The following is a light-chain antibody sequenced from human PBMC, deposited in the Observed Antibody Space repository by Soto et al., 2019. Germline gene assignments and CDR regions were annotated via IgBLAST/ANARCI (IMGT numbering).Light chain of an antibody. CDR2: GAS. CDR1: QSVSNN. J-gene: IGKJ1*01. CDR3: HQYGTSPTWT. Sequence: EIVMTQSPATLSVSPGERATLSCRASQSVSNNLAWYQQKPGRAPRLLIYGASTRAAGIPDRFTGSGSGTDFTLTISRLEPEDFAVYYCHQYGTSPTWTFGQGTKVDIK. V-gene: IGKV3D-15*01.